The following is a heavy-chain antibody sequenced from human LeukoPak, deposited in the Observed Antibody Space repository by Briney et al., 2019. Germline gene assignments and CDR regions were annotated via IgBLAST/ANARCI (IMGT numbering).Heavy chain of an antibody. Sequence: GGSLRLSCAASGFTVSSNYMNWVRQAPGKGLEWVSYISSSGSTIYYADSVKGRFTISRDNAKNSLYLQMNSLRAEDTAVYYCARVPRGYSYGSDYWGQGTLVTVSS. D-gene: IGHD5-18*01. CDR2: ISSSGSTI. CDR3: ARVPRGYSYGSDY. CDR1: GFTVSSNY. J-gene: IGHJ4*02. V-gene: IGHV3-48*03.